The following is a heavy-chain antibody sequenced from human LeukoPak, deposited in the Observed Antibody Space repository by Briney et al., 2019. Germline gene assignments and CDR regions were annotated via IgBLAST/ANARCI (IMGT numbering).Heavy chain of an antibody. CDR3: ARGHFPHVYYYDSSGYLAGMDV. CDR1: GGTFSSYA. V-gene: IGHV1-69*04. CDR2: IIPILGIP. J-gene: IGHJ6*02. Sequence: GASVKVSCKASGGTFSSYAIRWVRQAPGQGLEWMGRIIPILGIPDYAQKFQGRVTITADKSTSTAYMELSSLRSEDTAVYYCARGHFPHVYYYDSSGYLAGMDVWGQGTTVTVSS. D-gene: IGHD3-22*01.